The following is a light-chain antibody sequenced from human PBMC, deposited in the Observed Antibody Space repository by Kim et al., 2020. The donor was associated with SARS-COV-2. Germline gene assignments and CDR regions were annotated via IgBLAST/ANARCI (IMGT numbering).Light chain of an antibody. CDR3: QQYGSSPQT. J-gene: IGKJ1*01. CDR1: QSVSSSY. Sequence: PGERSTLSCRASQSVSSSYLAWYQQKPGQAPRLLIYDASSRTTGIPDRFSGSGSGTDFTLTISRLEPEDFAVYYCQQYGSSPQTFGQGTKVDIK. CDR2: DAS. V-gene: IGKV3-20*01.